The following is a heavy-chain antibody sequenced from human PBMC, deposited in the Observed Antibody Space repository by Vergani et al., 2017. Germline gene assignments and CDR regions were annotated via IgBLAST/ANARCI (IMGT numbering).Heavy chain of an antibody. Sequence: VQLVQSGAEVKKPGASVKVSCKVSGYTFTGYYMHWVQPAPGKGLEWMGLVDPEDGETIYAEKFQGRVTITADTSTDTAYMELSSLRSEDTAVYYCATSQMITFGGVIVPWGQGTLVTVSS. CDR1: GYTFTGYY. V-gene: IGHV1-69-2*01. D-gene: IGHD3-16*02. J-gene: IGHJ5*02. CDR3: ATSQMITFGGVIVP. CDR2: VDPEDGET.